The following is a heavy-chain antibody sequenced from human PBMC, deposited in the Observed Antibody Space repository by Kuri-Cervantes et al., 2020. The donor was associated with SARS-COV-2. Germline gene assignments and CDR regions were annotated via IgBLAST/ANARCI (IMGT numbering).Heavy chain of an antibody. CDR2: INPNSGGT. D-gene: IGHD2-2*01. CDR1: GYTFTGYY. V-gene: IGHV1-2*04. Sequence: ASVKVSCKASGYTFTGYYMHWVRQAPGQGLEWMGWINPNSGGTSYAQKFQGWVTMTRDTSISTVYMELSRLRSDDTAVYYCARKGVVVPTPVDYYYAMDVWGQGTTVTVSS. CDR3: ARKGVVVPTPVDYYYAMDV. J-gene: IGHJ6*02.